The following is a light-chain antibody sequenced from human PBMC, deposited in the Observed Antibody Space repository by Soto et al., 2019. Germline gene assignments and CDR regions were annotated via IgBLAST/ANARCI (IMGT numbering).Light chain of an antibody. CDR2: GAS. CDR3: QQRSNWPLT. CDR1: QSVSSY. Sequence: EIVLTQSPATLSLSPGERATLSCRASQSVSSYLTWYQQKPGQAPRLLIYGASNRATGIPARFSGSGSGTDFTLTLSSLEPEDFAVYYCQQRSNWPLTFGGGTKVEIK. V-gene: IGKV3-11*01. J-gene: IGKJ4*01.